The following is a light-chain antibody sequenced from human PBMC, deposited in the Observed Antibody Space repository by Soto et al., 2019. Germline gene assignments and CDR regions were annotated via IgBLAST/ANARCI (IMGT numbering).Light chain of an antibody. V-gene: IGKV1-5*01. Sequence: DIQMTQSPSSLSASVGDRVTITFLASQSISSYLNWYQQKPGKAPKLLIYDASSLESGVPSRFSGSGSGTEFTLTISSLQPDDFATYYCQQYNSYPITFGQGTRLEIK. CDR2: DAS. CDR1: QSISSY. CDR3: QQYNSYPIT. J-gene: IGKJ5*01.